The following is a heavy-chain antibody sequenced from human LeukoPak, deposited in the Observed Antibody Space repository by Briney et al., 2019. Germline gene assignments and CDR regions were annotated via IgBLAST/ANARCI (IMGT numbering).Heavy chain of an antibody. CDR1: GVSVTSYY. D-gene: IGHD6-13*01. CDR3: ARFTKDSSSSSGYYFDY. V-gene: IGHV4-4*07. CDR2: IYTSGST. J-gene: IGHJ4*02. Sequence: SETLSLTCTVSGVSVTSYYWSWLRQPAGKGLEWIGRIYTSGSTSYNPSLRSRLTMPVDTSKNQFSLNLSSVTAADTAVYYCARFTKDSSSSSGYYFDYWGQGTLVTVSS.